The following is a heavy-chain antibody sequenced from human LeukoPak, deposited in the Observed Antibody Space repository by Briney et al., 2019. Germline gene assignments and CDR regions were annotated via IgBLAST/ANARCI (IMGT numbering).Heavy chain of an antibody. CDR1: GTTVSIDY. CDR3: ARENGDYALDY. CDR2: IHHRGSS. J-gene: IGHJ4*02. D-gene: IGHD4-17*01. V-gene: IGHV4-59*02. Sequence: PSETLSLTCTVSGTTVSIDYWTWIRQPPGKGLEWVGSIHHRGSSKYNSSLNNRVTISLDKSKNQFSLSLTSVTVADTAVYYCARENGDYALDYWGQGTLVTVSS.